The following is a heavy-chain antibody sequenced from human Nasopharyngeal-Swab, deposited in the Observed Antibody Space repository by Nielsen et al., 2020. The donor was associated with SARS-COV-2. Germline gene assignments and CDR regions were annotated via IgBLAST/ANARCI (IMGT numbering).Heavy chain of an antibody. J-gene: IGHJ5*02. CDR3: ARVGYCSSPGGWFDP. CDR2: INSDGSST. V-gene: IGHV3-74*01. Sequence: GSLRLSCAASGFTFSSYWMHWVRQAPGKGLVWVSRINSDGSSTSYADSVKGRFTISRDNAKNTLYLQMNSLRAEDTAVYYCARVGYCSSPGGWFDPWGQGTLVTVSS. D-gene: IGHD6-6*01. CDR1: GFTFSSYW.